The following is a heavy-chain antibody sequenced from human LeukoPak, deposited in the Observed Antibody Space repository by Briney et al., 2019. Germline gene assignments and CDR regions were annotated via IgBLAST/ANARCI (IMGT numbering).Heavy chain of an antibody. D-gene: IGHD4-23*01. CDR1: GFTFSSYA. J-gene: IGHJ4*02. CDR2: MSGSDTGS. Sequence: PGGSLRLSCVASGFTFSSYAMTWVRQAPGKGLEWVSAMSGSDTGSWYADSVKGRFTTSRDTSKTTLYLQMNSLRAEDTAIYYCAKDARSFGGTYFDYWGQGIQVTVSS. V-gene: IGHV3-23*01. CDR3: AKDARSFGGTYFDY.